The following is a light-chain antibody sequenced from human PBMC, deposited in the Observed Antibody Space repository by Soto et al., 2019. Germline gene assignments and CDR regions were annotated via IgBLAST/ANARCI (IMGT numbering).Light chain of an antibody. CDR1: SSDVGSYNF. J-gene: IGLJ1*01. CDR2: DVT. CDR3: TSFTPSNTHV. Sequence: QSALTQPASVSGSPGQSITISCSGTSSDVGSYNFVSWYQQHPGKAPKLMISDVTIRPSGVSNRFSGSKSGNTASLTISGLQTEDEADYYCTSFTPSNTHVFGTGTKVTVL. V-gene: IGLV2-14*01.